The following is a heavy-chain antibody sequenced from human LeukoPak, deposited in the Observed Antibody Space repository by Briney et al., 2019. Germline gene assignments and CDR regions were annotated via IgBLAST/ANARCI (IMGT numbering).Heavy chain of an antibody. CDR1: GGSISSGSYY. J-gene: IGHJ6*03. V-gene: IGHV4-61*02. CDR2: IYTSGST. CDR3: ARTRTMVPGADQSHHYYYYYMDV. D-gene: IGHD3-10*01. Sequence: SQTLSLTCTVSGGSISSGSYYWSWIRQPAGKGLEWIGRIYTSGSTNYNPSLKSRVTISVDTSKNQFSLKLSSVTAADTAVYYCARTRTMVPGADQSHHYYYYYMDVWGKGTTVTVSS.